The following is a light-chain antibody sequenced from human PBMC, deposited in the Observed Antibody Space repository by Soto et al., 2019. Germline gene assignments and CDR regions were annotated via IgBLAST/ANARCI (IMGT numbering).Light chain of an antibody. V-gene: IGKV3-20*01. J-gene: IGKJ1*01. Sequence: MTQSPATLSVSPGERGTLSCRASQSVSILLAWYQQKPGQAPRLLIHGTSSWATGVPDRFSGSGSGTDFTLTIGSLEPEDFAVYYCQQYGSSPWTFGQGTKVDIK. CDR3: QQYGSSPWT. CDR1: QSVSIL. CDR2: GTS.